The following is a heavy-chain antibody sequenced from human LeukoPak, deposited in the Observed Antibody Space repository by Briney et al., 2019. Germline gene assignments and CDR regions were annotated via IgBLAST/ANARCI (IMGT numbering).Heavy chain of an antibody. CDR2: IRNDGSTK. V-gene: IGHV3-30*02. J-gene: IGHJ2*01. D-gene: IGHD6-13*01. CDR3: AKVHTSSWGFFEV. CDR1: GFTFSSYA. Sequence: GGSLRLSCAASGFTFSSYAMSWVRQAPGKGLEWVAFIRNDGSTKYYADSVKGRFTISRDNSKNTLYLDMNSLTIEETAVYHCAKVHTSSWGFFEVWGRGAPVTVSS.